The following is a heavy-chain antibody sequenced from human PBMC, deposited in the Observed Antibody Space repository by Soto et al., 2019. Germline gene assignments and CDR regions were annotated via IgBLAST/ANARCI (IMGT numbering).Heavy chain of an antibody. CDR2: TRNKANSYAS. Sequence: GGSLRLSCAASGFTFSDHYMDWVRQAPGKGLEWVGRTRNKANSYASEYAASVEGRFTISRDDSKTSLYLQMNSLKTEDTAVYYCARKGVTLAAPFDYWGQGTLVTVSS. J-gene: IGHJ4*02. D-gene: IGHD6-25*01. CDR1: GFTFSDHY. CDR3: ARKGVTLAAPFDY. V-gene: IGHV3-72*01.